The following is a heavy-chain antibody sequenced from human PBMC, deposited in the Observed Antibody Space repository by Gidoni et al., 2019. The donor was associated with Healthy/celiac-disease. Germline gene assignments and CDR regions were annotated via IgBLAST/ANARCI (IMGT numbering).Heavy chain of an antibody. V-gene: IGHV1-69*01. CDR3: ATSLRGWERVWNAY. CDR2: IITIFGTA. Sequence: QVQLVQSGAEVKKPGSSVKVSCKASGGTFSSYSIRWVRQAPGQGLEWMGGIITIFGTANYPQKFQGRVTIPAYEPTSTAYLELSSLRSEDTAVYYCATSLRGWERVWNAYWGQGTLVTVSS. CDR1: GGTFSSYS. J-gene: IGHJ4*02. D-gene: IGHD1-26*01.